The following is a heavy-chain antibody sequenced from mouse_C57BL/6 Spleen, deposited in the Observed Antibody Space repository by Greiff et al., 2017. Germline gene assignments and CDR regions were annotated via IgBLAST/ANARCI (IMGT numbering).Heavy chain of an antibody. CDR3: ARKACISRLDYGV. Sequence: QVQLQQPGAELVKPGASVKMSCKASGYTFTSYWITWVKQRPGQGLEWIGDIYPGSGSTNYNEKFKSKATLTVDTSSSTAYMQLSSLTSEDSAGYYCARKACISRLDYGVWGTVATVTVAS. V-gene: IGHV1-55*01. CDR2: IYPGSGST. CDR1: GYTFTSYW. J-gene: IGHJ1*03. D-gene: IGHD1-1*01.